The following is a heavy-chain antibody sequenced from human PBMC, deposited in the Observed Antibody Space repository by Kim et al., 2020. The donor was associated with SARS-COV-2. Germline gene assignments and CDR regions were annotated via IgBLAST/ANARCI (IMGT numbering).Heavy chain of an antibody. V-gene: IGHV4-31*03. CDR2: IYYSGST. D-gene: IGHD3-16*01. CDR1: GGSISSGGYY. Sequence: SETLSLTCTVSGGSISSGGYYWSWIRQHPGKGLEWIGYIYYSGSTYYNPSLKSRVTISVDTSKNQFSLKLSSVTAADTAVYYCARAHRGRYSFWFDPWGQGTLVTVSS. CDR3: ARAHRGRYSFWFDP. J-gene: IGHJ5*02.